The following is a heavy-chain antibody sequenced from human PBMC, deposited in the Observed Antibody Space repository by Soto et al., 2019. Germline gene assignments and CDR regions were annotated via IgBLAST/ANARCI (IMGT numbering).Heavy chain of an antibody. CDR1: GDSISSDYYH. D-gene: IGHD3-22*01. CDR3: ARDGFKDSSALNY. CDR2: IHHSGSI. Sequence: PSETLSLTCTVSGDSISSDYYHWTWIRQSPGKGLEWIGYIHHSGSILYNPSLKSRVTISVDTSKNQFSLHLSSVTAADTAVYYCARDGFKDSSALNYWGQGTLVSVSS. V-gene: IGHV4-30-4*08. J-gene: IGHJ4*02.